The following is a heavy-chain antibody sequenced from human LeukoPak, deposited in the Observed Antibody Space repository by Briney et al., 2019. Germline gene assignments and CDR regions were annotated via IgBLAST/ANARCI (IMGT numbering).Heavy chain of an antibody. V-gene: IGHV4-61*01. CDR2: IYNSGNT. D-gene: IGHD3-16*01. J-gene: IGHJ4*02. CDR1: GGSVSSDSYY. CDR3: ARDRYALTFDY. Sequence: PSETLSLTCTVSGGSVSSDSYYWSWLRQPPGTKLEWIGYIYNSGNTNYNPSLKSRVTMSVDTSKNQFSLKLSSVTAADTAVYYCARDRYALTFDYWGQGTLVTVSS.